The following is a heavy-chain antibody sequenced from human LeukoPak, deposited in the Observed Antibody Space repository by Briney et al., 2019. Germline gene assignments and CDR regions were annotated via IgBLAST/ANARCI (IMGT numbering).Heavy chain of an antibody. D-gene: IGHD3-10*01. V-gene: IGHV3-33*01. CDR3: ARDVRGGSGSYYGGVDY. CDR1: GFTFSSYG. Sequence: GGSLRLSCAASGFTFSSYGMHWVRQAPGKGLEWVAVIWYDGSNKYYADSVKGRFTISRDNSKNTLYLQMNSLRAEDTAVYYCARDVRGGSGSYYGGVDYWGRGTLVTVSS. J-gene: IGHJ4*02. CDR2: IWYDGSNK.